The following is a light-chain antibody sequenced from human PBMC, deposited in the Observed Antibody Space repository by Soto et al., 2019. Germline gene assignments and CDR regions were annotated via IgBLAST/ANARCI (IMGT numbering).Light chain of an antibody. V-gene: IGKV3-20*01. CDR2: GAS. Sequence: EIVLTQSPGTLALPPGERATLSCRASQSISSRNLAWYQQKPGQAPRLLIYGASSRPTGIPDRFSGSESGTDFTLTISRLEPEDFAVYYCQQSDDSPSPGYSIGQGTQLEIK. CDR3: QQSDDSPSPGYS. J-gene: IGKJ2*03. CDR1: QSISSRN.